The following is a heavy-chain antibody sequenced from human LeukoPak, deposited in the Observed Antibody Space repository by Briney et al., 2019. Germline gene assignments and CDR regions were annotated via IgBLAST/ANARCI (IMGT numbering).Heavy chain of an antibody. V-gene: IGHV3-21*01. Sequence: GGSLTLSCAASGFTFSDYSMIWVRQAPGKGLEWLSSISSSSSYIFYADSLKGRFTISRDNAKNSLFLQMNSLRAEDTAVYYCARLAVPTHYYDSSGPPGWGQGTLVTVSS. CDR2: ISSSSSYI. CDR3: ARLAVPTHYYDSSGPPG. J-gene: IGHJ4*02. CDR1: GFTFSDYS. D-gene: IGHD3-22*01.